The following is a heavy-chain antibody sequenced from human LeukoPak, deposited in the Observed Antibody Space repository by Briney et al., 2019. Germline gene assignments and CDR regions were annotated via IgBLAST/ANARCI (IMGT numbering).Heavy chain of an antibody. CDR3: ARGVTAAGSS. V-gene: IGHV4-59*01. Sequence: PSETLSLTCTVSGDSITTYYWSWIRQSPGKGLEWIGYINYIGSTNYNPPLKNRVTISADISKSQFSLRLRSATAADTAVYFCARGVTAAGSSWGQGTLVTVSS. CDR1: GDSITTYY. D-gene: IGHD6-13*01. CDR2: INYIGST. J-gene: IGHJ5*02.